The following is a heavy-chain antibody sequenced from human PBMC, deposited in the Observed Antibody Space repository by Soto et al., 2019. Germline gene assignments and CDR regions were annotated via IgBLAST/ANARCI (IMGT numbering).Heavy chain of an antibody. V-gene: IGHV1-2*02. D-gene: IGHD3-9*01. J-gene: IGHJ4*02. CDR1: GYPFIDSY. CDR2: IHPNGGDT. Sequence: QVQLVQSGAEVKKPGASVKVSCKASGYPFIDSYLHWVRQAPGQGLEWMGWIHPNGGDTISAQKFQGRVTLTRDTSINTAYMELRSLRSEDTAVYYCASWDYDVLTGYSYDDWGQGTLVTVSS. CDR3: ASWDYDVLTGYSYDD.